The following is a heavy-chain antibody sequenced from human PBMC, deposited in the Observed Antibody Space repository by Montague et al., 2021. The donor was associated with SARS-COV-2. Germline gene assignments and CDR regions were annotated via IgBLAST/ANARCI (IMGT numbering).Heavy chain of an antibody. CDR1: GFSLSTSGMC. Sequence: VKPTQTLTLTCTFSGFSLSTSGMCVSWIRQPPGKALEWLARIDWDDDKYYSTSLKTRLTISKDTSKNQVVLTMTNTDPVDTATYYCARETGTTVSLDYWGQGTLVTVSS. V-gene: IGHV2-70*11. CDR3: ARETGTTVSLDY. D-gene: IGHD1-7*01. J-gene: IGHJ4*02. CDR2: IDWDDDK.